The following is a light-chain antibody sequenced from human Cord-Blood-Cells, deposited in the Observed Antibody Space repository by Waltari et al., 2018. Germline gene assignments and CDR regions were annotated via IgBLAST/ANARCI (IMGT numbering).Light chain of an antibody. J-gene: IGKJ3*01. CDR1: QDISNY. Sequence: DIQMTQSPSSLSASVGDRVTITCQASQDISNYLNWYQQKPGKAPKLLIYEASNLETGVPSRFSGSGSGTDFTFTISSLQPEDIATYYCQQYDNLLIFTFGPGTKVDIK. V-gene: IGKV1-33*01. CDR2: EAS. CDR3: QQYDNLLIFT.